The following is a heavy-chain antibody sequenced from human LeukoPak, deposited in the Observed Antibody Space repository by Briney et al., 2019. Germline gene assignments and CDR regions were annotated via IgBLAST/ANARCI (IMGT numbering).Heavy chain of an antibody. Sequence: SVKVSCKASGFTFTSSAMQWVRQARGQRLEWIGWIVVGSGNTNYAQKFQERVTITRDMSTSTAYMELSSLRSEDTAVYYCAADRKSTVNYYYGMDVWGQGTMVTVSS. CDR2: IVVGSGNT. CDR1: GFTFTSSA. V-gene: IGHV1-58*02. D-gene: IGHD4-17*01. J-gene: IGHJ6*02. CDR3: AADRKSTVNYYYGMDV.